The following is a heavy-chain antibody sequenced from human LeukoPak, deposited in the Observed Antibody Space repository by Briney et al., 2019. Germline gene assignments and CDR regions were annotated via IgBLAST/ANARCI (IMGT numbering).Heavy chain of an antibody. CDR2: ISYDGSNK. CDR1: GFTFSSYA. V-gene: IGHV3-30-3*01. Sequence: PGGSLRLSCAASGFTFSSYAMHWVRQAPGKGLEWVAVISYDGSNKYYADSVKGRFTISRDNSKNTLYLQMNSLRAEDTAVYYCARSTVPAAPYDYWGQGTLVTVSS. CDR3: ARSTVPAAPYDY. J-gene: IGHJ4*02. D-gene: IGHD2-2*01.